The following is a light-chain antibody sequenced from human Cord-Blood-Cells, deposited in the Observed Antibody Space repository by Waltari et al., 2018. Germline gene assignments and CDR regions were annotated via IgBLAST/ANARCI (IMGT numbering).Light chain of an antibody. V-gene: IGLV3-19*01. Sequence: SSELTQDPAVSVALGQTVRITCHGDSLGSYYASWYTKKPGQAPVLVIYGKNNRPSGIPDRVSGASSGNTASLTITGAQAEDEADYYCISRDSSGNPNWVFGGGTKLTVL. J-gene: IGLJ3*02. CDR1: SLGSYY. CDR3: ISRDSSGNPNWV. CDR2: GKN.